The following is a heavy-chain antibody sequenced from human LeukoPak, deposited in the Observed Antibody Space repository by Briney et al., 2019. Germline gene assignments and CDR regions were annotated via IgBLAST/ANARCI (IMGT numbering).Heavy chain of an antibody. J-gene: IGHJ4*02. Sequence: PGRSLRLSCAASGFTFSSYAMHWVRQAPGKGLDWVAVISYDGSNKYYADSVKGRFTISRDNSKNTLYLQMNSLRAEDTAVYYCARSVQQLAYYFDYWGQGTLVTVSS. CDR2: ISYDGSNK. CDR1: GFTFSSYA. V-gene: IGHV3-30-3*01. CDR3: ARSVQQLAYYFDY. D-gene: IGHD6-13*01.